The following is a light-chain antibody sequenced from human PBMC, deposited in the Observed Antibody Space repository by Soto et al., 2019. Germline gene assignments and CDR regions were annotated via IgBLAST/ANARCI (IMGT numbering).Light chain of an antibody. CDR2: GNS. V-gene: IGLV1-40*01. CDR1: SSNIGAGYD. Sequence: QSVLTQPPSVSGAPGQRVTISCTGSSSNIGAGYDVHWYQQLPGTAPKLLIYGNSNRPSGVPVRFSGSKSGTSASLAITGLQAEDEAEYYCQSYDSSLSGYVFGTGTQLTVL. CDR3: QSYDSSLSGYV. J-gene: IGLJ1*01.